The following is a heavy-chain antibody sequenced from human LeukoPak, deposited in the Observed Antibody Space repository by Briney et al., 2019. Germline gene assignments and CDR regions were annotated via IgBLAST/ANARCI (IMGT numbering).Heavy chain of an antibody. D-gene: IGHD1-1*01. CDR2: ISSSSSYI. CDR1: GFTFSSYG. V-gene: IGHV3-21*01. J-gene: IGHJ3*02. CDR3: ARARDLQPDAFDI. Sequence: PGGSLRLSCAASGFTFSSYGMNWVRQAPGKGLEWVSSISSSSSYIYYADSVKGRFTISRDNAYNSLYLQMSSLRAEDTAVYYCARARDLQPDAFDIWGQGTMVTVSS.